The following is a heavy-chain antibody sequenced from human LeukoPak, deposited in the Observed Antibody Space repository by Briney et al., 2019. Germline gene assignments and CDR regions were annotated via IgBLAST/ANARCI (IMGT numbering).Heavy chain of an antibody. V-gene: IGHV4-59*01. D-gene: IGHD4/OR15-4a*01. CDR3: ARAGRTISGSFDT. Sequence: SETLSLTCTVSGVSIKTDYWSWIRQTPEKGLEWIAYIFDIGSTTYNPSLKSRVTMSMDTSKNQFSLNLSSVTAADSAVYYCARAGRTISGSFDTWGQGTLVTVSS. CDR2: IFDIGST. CDR1: GVSIKTDY. J-gene: IGHJ4*02.